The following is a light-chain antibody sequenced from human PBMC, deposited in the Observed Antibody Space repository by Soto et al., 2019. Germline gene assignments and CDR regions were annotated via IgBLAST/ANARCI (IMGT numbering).Light chain of an antibody. CDR2: YAS. CDR3: QQYNSYRT. V-gene: IGKV1-5*01. J-gene: IGKJ1*01. CDR1: QTISIW. Sequence: DIQMTQSPSTLSASVGDRVTITCRARQTISIWLAWYQQKPGKAPKLLIYYASILESGVPSRFSGSGSGTEFTLTISSLQPDDFATYYCQQYNSYRTFGQGTKVEIK.